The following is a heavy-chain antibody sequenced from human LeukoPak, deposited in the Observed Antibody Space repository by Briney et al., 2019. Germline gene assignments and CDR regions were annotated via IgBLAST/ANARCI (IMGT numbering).Heavy chain of an antibody. CDR3: ARKVPNDSSGYYYRGQFDP. CDR2: IIPIFGTA. D-gene: IGHD3-22*01. CDR1: GYTFTSYG. V-gene: IGHV1-69*06. Sequence: SVKVSCKASGYTFTSYGISWVRQAPGQGLEWMGGIIPIFGTANYAQKFQGRVTITADKSTSTAYMELSSLRSEDTAVYYCARKVPNDSSGYYYRGQFDPWGQGTLVTVSS. J-gene: IGHJ5*02.